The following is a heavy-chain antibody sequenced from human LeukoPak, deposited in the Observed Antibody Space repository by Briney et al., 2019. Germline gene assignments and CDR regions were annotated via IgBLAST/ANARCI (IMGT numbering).Heavy chain of an antibody. Sequence: GASVKVSCKASGGTFSSYAISWVRQAPGQGLEWMGRIIPIFGIANYAQKLQGRVTITADKSTSTAYMELSSLRSEDTAVYYCARDLGGMATITLDYWGQGTLVTVSS. J-gene: IGHJ4*02. D-gene: IGHD5-24*01. CDR1: GGTFSSYA. CDR2: IIPIFGIA. CDR3: ARDLGGMATITLDY. V-gene: IGHV1-69*04.